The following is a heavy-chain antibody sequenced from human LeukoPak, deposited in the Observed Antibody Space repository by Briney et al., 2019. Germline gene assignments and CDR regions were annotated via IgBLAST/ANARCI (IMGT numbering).Heavy chain of an antibody. D-gene: IGHD6-13*01. Sequence: ASVKVSCKASGYTFTSYGISWVRQAPGQGLEWMGWISAYNGNTNYAQKFQGRVTMTRDTSISTAYMELSRLRSDDTAVYYCARVWIAAAGTSFGPWGQGTLVTVSS. J-gene: IGHJ5*02. CDR2: ISAYNGNT. CDR3: ARVWIAAAGTSFGP. CDR1: GYTFTSYG. V-gene: IGHV1-18*01.